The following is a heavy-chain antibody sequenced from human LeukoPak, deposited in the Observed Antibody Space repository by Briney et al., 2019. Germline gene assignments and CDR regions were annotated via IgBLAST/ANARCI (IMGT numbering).Heavy chain of an antibody. CDR2: IKQDESEK. CDR3: ARDFYDGFALDY. CDR1: GFTFNNYW. D-gene: IGHD2/OR15-2a*01. J-gene: IGHJ4*02. V-gene: IGHV3-7*01. Sequence: GGSLRLSCEASGFTFNNYWMSWFRQAPGKGLEWVANIKQDESEKNYVDSVKGRFTISRDNAKNSLYLQMNSLRAEDAAVYYCARDFYDGFALDYWGQGTLVTVSS.